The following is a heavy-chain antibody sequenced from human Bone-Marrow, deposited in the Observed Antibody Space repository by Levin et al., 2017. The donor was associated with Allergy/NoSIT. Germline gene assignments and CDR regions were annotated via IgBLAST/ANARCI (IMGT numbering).Heavy chain of an antibody. V-gene: IGHV1-46*01. J-gene: IGHJ4*02. D-gene: IGHD5-24*01. CDR3: ARGPPNDGSNGDYLDY. CDR1: GYTLTSYY. CDR2: INPSGGST. Sequence: ASVKVSCKASGYTLTSYYMHWARQAPGQGLDWIGMINPSGGSTKFVQKFQGRVTLTRDTSANTVYLDLASLRSEDPAVYYCARGPPNDGSNGDYLDYWGQGTLISVSS.